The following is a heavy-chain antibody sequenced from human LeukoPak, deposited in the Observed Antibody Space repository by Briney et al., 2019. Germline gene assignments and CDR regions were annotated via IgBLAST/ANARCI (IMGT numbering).Heavy chain of an antibody. CDR3: ARPIIPKYSSGWYY. CDR2: ISYSGST. V-gene: IGHV4-59*08. Sequence: SETLSLTCTVSGDSISGYYWSWIRQPPGKGLEWIGYISYSGSTSYNPSLKSRVTISLDTSKSQLSLKLSSVTAADTAVYYCARPIIPKYSSGWYYWGQGTLVTVSS. J-gene: IGHJ4*02. CDR1: GDSISGYY. D-gene: IGHD6-19*01.